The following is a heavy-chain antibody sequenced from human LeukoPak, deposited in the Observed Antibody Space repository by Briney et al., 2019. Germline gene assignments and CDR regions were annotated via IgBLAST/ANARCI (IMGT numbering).Heavy chain of an antibody. CDR3: ATPNDSSGYFDAYYGMDV. CDR2: ISGSGGST. D-gene: IGHD3-22*01. CDR1: GFTFSSYA. J-gene: IGHJ6*02. Sequence: GGSLRLSCAASGFTFSSYAMSWVRQAPGNWLEWVSAISGSGGSTYYADSVKGRFTISRDNSKNTLYLQMNSLRAEDTAVYYCATPNDSSGYFDAYYGMDVWGQGTTVTVSS. V-gene: IGHV3-23*01.